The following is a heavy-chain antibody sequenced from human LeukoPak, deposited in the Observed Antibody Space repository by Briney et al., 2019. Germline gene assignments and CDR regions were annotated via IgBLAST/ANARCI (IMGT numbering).Heavy chain of an antibody. CDR2: FSAYNGNT. CDR3: ARAGYDILTLDYFDY. CDR1: GYTFTTYG. J-gene: IGHJ4*02. V-gene: IGHV1-18*01. D-gene: IGHD3-9*01. Sequence: GASVKVSCTASGYTFTTYGITWVRQAPGQGLQWMGWFSAYNGNTNYAQKLQGRVTMTTDRVTSTADMELRSLRSDDTAVYCCARAGYDILTLDYFDYWGQGTLVTVCS.